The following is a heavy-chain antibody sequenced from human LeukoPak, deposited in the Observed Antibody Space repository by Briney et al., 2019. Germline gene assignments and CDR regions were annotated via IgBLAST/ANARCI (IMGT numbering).Heavy chain of an antibody. CDR1: GGTFSSYA. Sequence: GGPLRLSCAASGGTFSSYAMSWVRQAPGKGLEWVWSISCSGGSTYYADSVNGRFTISGNNSKNTLYLQMNSLRAEDTAVYYCAKDFRVPNWYNWNDGTFDYWGQGTLVTVSS. V-gene: IGHV3-23*01. D-gene: IGHD1-20*01. CDR2: ISCSGGST. CDR3: AKDFRVPNWYNWNDGTFDY. J-gene: IGHJ4*02.